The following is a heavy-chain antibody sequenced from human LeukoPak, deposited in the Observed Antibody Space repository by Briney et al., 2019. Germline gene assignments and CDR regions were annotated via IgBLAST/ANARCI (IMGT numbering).Heavy chain of an antibody. J-gene: IGHJ4*02. V-gene: IGHV3-23*01. CDR2: ISGSGGST. D-gene: IGHD3-3*01. Sequence: GGSLRLSCAASGFTFSSYAMSWVRQAPGKGLEWVSVISGSGGSTYYADSVKGRFIISGDNAKNSLSLQMNSLRAEDTAVYYCARVSAEKNYDFWSATATAYYFDYWGQGTLVTVSS. CDR3: ARVSAEKNYDFWSATATAYYFDY. CDR1: GFTFSSYA.